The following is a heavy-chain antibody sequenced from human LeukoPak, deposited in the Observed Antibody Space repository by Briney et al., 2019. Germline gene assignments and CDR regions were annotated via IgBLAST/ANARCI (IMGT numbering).Heavy chain of an antibody. D-gene: IGHD4-17*01. CDR1: GGSISSYY. Sequence: SETLSLTCTVSGGSISSYYWSWIRQPPGKGLEWIGYIYYSGSTNYNPSLKSRVTISVDTSKNQFSLKLSSVTAADTAVYYCARVPSGDYPNWFDPWGQGTLVTVSS. J-gene: IGHJ5*02. V-gene: IGHV4-59*01. CDR3: ARVPSGDYPNWFDP. CDR2: IYYSGST.